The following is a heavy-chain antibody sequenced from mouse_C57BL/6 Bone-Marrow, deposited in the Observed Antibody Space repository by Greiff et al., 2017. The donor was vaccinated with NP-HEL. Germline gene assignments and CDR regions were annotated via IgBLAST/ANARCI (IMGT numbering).Heavy chain of an antibody. CDR3: TTVTTVKAWFAY. CDR2: IDPENGDT. J-gene: IGHJ3*01. D-gene: IGHD1-1*01. V-gene: IGHV14-4*01. CDR1: GFNIKDDY. Sequence: EVQLQQSGAELVRPGASVKLSCTASGFNIKDDYMHWVKQRPEQGLEWIGWIDPENGDTEYASKFQGKATITADTSSNTAYLQLSSLTSEDTAVDYCTTVTTVKAWFAYWGQGTLVTVSA.